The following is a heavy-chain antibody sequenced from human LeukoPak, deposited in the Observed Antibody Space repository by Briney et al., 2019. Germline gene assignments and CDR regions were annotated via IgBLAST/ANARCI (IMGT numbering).Heavy chain of an antibody. J-gene: IGHJ4*02. CDR2: MNPNIGNT. V-gene: IGHV1-8*01. CDR3: ANTYYYDSSGYPSPI. Sequence: GSVKVSCKASGYTFTSYDINWVRQATGQGLEWMGWMNPNIGNTGYAQKFQGRVTMTRNTSISTAYMELSSLRSEDTAVYYCANTYYYDSSGYPSPIWGQGTLVTVSS. CDR1: GYTFTSYD. D-gene: IGHD3-22*01.